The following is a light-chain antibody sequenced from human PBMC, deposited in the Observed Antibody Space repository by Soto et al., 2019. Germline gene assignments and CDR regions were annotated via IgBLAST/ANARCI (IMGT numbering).Light chain of an antibody. Sequence: TKPPSGKGVAGHAGSISSTRTSSDVGKYDRVSWYQQPPGTAPKLIIYEVTNRPSGVPARFSGSKSGNTASLTISGLQAEDEADYYCSSYISTSRYVFGAGTKVTVL. V-gene: IGLV2-18*02. CDR3: SSYISTSRYV. J-gene: IGLJ1*01. CDR2: EVT. CDR1: SSDVGKYDR.